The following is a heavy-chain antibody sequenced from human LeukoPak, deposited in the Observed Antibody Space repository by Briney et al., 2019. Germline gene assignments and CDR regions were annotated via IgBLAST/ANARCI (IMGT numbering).Heavy chain of an antibody. CDR3: AKGGV. Sequence: GGTLRLSCAASGFTFSSYAMSWVRQAPGKGPEWVSGIGNSGDRTFYADSVKGRFTISRDNSKNTLYLQMNSLRVEDTALYYCAKGGVWGQGIAVTVSS. CDR1: GFTFSSYA. CDR2: IGNSGDRT. V-gene: IGHV3-23*01. J-gene: IGHJ6*02.